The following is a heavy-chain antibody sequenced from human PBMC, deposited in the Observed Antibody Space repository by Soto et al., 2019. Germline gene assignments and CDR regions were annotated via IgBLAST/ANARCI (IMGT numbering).Heavy chain of an antibody. D-gene: IGHD3-22*01. CDR3: ARLGGYYQAFDS. V-gene: IGHV4-59*08. Sequence: SETLSLTCTVSGGSIRDYYWGWSPQSPGKGLEWIGYIYYTGTTKYNPSLKSRVTISVDSSKNQFSLKLDSVTAADTAVYYCARLGGYYQAFDSWGQGTLVTVSS. CDR2: IYYTGTT. CDR1: GGSIRDYY. J-gene: IGHJ4*02.